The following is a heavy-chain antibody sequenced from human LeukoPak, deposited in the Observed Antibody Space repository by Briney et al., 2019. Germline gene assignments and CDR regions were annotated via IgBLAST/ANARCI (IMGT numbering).Heavy chain of an antibody. CDR1: GYTFTSYG. J-gene: IGHJ4*02. CDR3: AREPLQMEHLYYFDH. D-gene: IGHD1-1*01. Sequence: GASVKVSCKASGYTFTSYGISWVRQAPGQGLEWMGWISTYNAKTTYAQKVQDRVTMTTDTSTSTAYMEPRSLRSDDTAIYYCAREPLQMEHLYYFDHWGQGTLVTVSS. CDR2: ISTYNAKT. V-gene: IGHV1-18*01.